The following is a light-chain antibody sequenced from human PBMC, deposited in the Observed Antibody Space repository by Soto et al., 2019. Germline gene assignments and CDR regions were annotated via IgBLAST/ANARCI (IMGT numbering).Light chain of an antibody. CDR1: SNDVGRYNL. J-gene: IGLJ2*01. CDR3: CSNARNLTFI. V-gene: IGLV2-23*02. CDR2: EVK. Sequence: QSVLTQPASVSGSPGQSLTISCTGTSNDVGRYNLVSWYQQHPRDAPKLIIYEVKKRPSGVSDRFSGAKSGNTASLTISGLQAEDEADYYCCSNARNLTFIFGGGTQLTVL.